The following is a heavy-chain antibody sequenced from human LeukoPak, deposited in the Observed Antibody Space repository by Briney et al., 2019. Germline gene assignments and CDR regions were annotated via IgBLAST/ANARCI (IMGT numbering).Heavy chain of an antibody. Sequence: PSETLSLTCTVSGGSISSYYWSWFRQPPGKGLEWIGYIYYSGSTNYNPSLKSRVTMSLDMSKNLVSLNLDSVTAADTAVYYCARAGYSNYGYYYYFYYMDVWGKGTTVTVSS. CDR2: IYYSGST. D-gene: IGHD4-11*01. V-gene: IGHV4-59*12. CDR3: ARAGYSNYGYYYYFYYMDV. CDR1: GGSISSYY. J-gene: IGHJ6*03.